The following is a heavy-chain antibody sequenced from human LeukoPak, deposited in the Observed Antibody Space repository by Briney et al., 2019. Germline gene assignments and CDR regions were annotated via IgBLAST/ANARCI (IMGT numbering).Heavy chain of an antibody. J-gene: IGHJ4*02. CDR3: AREGGIVATWFDY. CDR2: ISSSSSYI. CDR1: GFTFRSYW. V-gene: IGHV3-21*01. D-gene: IGHD5-12*01. Sequence: GGSLRLSCAASGFTFRSYWMNWVRQAPGKGLEWVSSISSSSSYIYYADSVKGRFTISRDNAKNSLYLQMNSLRAEDTAVYYCAREGGIVATWFDYWGQGTLVTVSS.